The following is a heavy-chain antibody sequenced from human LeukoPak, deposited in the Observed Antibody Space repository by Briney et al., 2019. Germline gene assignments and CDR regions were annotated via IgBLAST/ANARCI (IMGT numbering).Heavy chain of an antibody. CDR2: IIPIFGTA. J-gene: IGHJ6*03. D-gene: IGHD3-3*01. CDR3: AREYDSYYYMDV. Sequence: GASVKVSCKASGGTFSSYAISWVRQAPGQGLEWMGGIIPIFGTANYAKKFQGRVTIPADESTSTAYMELSSLRSEDTAVYYCAREYDSYYYMDVWGKGTTVTVSS. CDR1: GGTFSSYA. V-gene: IGHV1-69*13.